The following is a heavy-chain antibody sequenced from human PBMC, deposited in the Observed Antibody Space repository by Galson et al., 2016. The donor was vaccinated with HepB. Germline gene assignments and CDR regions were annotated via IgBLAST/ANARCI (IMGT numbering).Heavy chain of an antibody. Sequence: PALVKPTQTLTLTCTFSGFSLTTSGVGVGWIRQPPGKALEWLALIYWDDGKRYRPSLKSRLTITKDTSKNQVLLTMTNMDPVDTGTYYCALPLTNNHYDSSGRHGHSYFDFWGQGTLVTVSS. CDR1: GFSLTTSGVG. D-gene: IGHD3-22*01. CDR2: IYWDDGK. CDR3: ALPLTNNHYDSSGRHGHSYFDF. V-gene: IGHV2-5*02. J-gene: IGHJ4*02.